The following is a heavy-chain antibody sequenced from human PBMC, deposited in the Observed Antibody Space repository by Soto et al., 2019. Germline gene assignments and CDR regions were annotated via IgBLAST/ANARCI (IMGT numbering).Heavy chain of an antibody. Sequence: QVTLKESGPVLVKPTETLTLTCTVSGFSLSHARMGVTWIRQPPGKALEWLAHIFSNDRKSYSTSLKSRLTVSKDTSKSQVVLTMTNMDPVDTATYYCARIPEMDTNAGDSDWGPGTLVTVSS. J-gene: IGHJ4*02. V-gene: IGHV2-26*01. CDR1: GFSLSHARMG. CDR2: IFSNDRK. D-gene: IGHD5-18*01. CDR3: ARIPEMDTNAGDSD.